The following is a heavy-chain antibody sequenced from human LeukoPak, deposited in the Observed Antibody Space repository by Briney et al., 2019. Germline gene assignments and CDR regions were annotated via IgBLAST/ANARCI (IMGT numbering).Heavy chain of an antibody. CDR3: AREYYYDSSGLDAFDI. CDR1: GFTFSSYA. D-gene: IGHD3-22*01. Sequence: GRSLRLSCAASGFTFSSYAMHWVRQAPGKGLEWVAVISYDGSNKYYADSVKGRFTISRDNSKNTLYLQMNSLRAEDTAVYYCAREYYYDSSGLDAFDIWGQGTMVTVSS. V-gene: IGHV3-30*04. CDR2: ISYDGSNK. J-gene: IGHJ3*02.